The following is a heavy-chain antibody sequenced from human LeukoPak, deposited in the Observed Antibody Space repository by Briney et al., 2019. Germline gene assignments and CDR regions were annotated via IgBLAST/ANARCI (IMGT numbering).Heavy chain of an antibody. CDR3: ARSYSSSGFYYYGMDV. J-gene: IGHJ6*02. CDR2: IYYSGST. Sequence: SETLSLTCTVSGGSISTYYWSWIRQPPGKGLEWIGYIYYSGSTNYCPSLRGRVTISLDTSKIQFSLKLSSVTAADTDVYYCARSYSSSGFYYYGMDVWGQGTTVTVSS. V-gene: IGHV4-59*01. D-gene: IGHD6-6*01. CDR1: GGSISTYY.